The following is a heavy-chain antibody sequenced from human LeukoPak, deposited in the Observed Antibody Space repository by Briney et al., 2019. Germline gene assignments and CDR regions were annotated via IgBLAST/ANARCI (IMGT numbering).Heavy chain of an antibody. CDR3: AKDRLLLARGVMDAFDI. D-gene: IGHD3-10*01. V-gene: IGHV3-30*18. CDR1: GVPFYTFL. J-gene: IGHJ3*02. CDR2: ISYDGDNK. Sequence: PRGSPRDSCAASGVPFYTFLMHWVCQAPGKGLEWVAVISYDGDNKYFADSVKGRFTISRDNSKNTIYLQMNSLRAEETAVYYCAKDRLLLARGVMDAFDIWGQGTMVTVSS.